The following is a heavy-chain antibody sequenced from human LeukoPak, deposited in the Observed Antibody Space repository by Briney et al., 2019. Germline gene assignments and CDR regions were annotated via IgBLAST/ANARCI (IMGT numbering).Heavy chain of an antibody. CDR3: ARGYGSGSSFDY. CDR1: GGSFSGYY. D-gene: IGHD3-10*01. V-gene: IGHV4-59*01. CDR2: IYYSGYT. J-gene: IGHJ4*02. Sequence: SETLSLTCAVYGGSFSGYYWSWIRQPPGKGLEWIGCIYYSGYTNYKSSLKSRVTISVDTSKNQFSLKLSSVTAADTAVYYCARGYGSGSSFDYWGQGTLVTVSS.